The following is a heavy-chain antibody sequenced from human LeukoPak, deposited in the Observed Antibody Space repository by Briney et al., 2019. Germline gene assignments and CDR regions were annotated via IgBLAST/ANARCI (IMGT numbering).Heavy chain of an antibody. CDR1: GFSFSSYA. CDR2: MSGSGGST. CDR3: AKDLVSGSFYGPFGY. J-gene: IGHJ4*02. V-gene: IGHV3-23*01. D-gene: IGHD1-26*01. Sequence: GGSLRLSCAASGFSFSSYAMSWVRQAPGKGLEWVSSMSGSGGSTYYADSVKGRLTTSRDNSKNTLHLQMNSLRAEDTAIYYCAKDLVSGSFYGPFGYWGQGTPVTVSS.